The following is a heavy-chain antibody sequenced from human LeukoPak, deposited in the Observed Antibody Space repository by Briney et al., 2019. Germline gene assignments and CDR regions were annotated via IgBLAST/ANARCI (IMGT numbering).Heavy chain of an antibody. CDR1: GFTFSSYG. CDR2: IRYDGSNK. Sequence: GGSLRLSRAASGFTFSSYGMHWVRQAPGEGLEWVAFIRYDGSNKYYADSVKGRFTISRDNSKNTLYLQMNSLRAEDTAVYYCAKISSSGWYNYYGMDVWGQGTTVTVSS. V-gene: IGHV3-30*02. CDR3: AKISSSGWYNYYGMDV. J-gene: IGHJ6*02. D-gene: IGHD6-19*01.